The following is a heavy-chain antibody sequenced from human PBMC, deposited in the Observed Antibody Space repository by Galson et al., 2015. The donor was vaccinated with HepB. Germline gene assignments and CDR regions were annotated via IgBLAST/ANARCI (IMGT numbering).Heavy chain of an antibody. V-gene: IGHV1-69*06. CDR2: IFPMFGTV. D-gene: IGHD5-12*01. CDR3: AEGPSGYDSFDS. J-gene: IGHJ4*02. CDR1: GGTFSNHA. Sequence: SCKASGGTFSNHAISWVRQAPGQGLDWMGGIFPMFGTVNLAQKFQGRVTITADKSTSTAYMELSRLRSEDTAAYYCAEGPSGYDSFDSWGRGTLVTVSS.